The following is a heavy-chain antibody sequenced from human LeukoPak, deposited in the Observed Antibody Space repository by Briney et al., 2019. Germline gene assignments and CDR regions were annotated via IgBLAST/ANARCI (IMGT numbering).Heavy chain of an antibody. CDR1: GFTFSSYS. Sequence: GGSLRLSCAASGFTFSSYSMNWVRQAPGKGLEWVSSISSSSSYVYYADSVKGRFTISRDNAKNSLYLQMNSLRAEDTAVYYCASTRFWSGYYDGGQGTLVTVSS. V-gene: IGHV3-21*01. J-gene: IGHJ4*02. CDR3: ASTRFWSGYYD. D-gene: IGHD3-3*01. CDR2: ISSSSSYV.